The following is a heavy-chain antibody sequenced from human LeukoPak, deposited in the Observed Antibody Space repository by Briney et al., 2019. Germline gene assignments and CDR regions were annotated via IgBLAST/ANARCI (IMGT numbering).Heavy chain of an antibody. CDR2: IKQDGSEK. V-gene: IGHV3-7*01. D-gene: IGHD2-8*01. CDR1: GFTFSSYW. J-gene: IGHJ4*02. CDR3: ARDGPEENGPPLDY. Sequence: GGSLRLSCAASGFTFSSYWMSWVRQAPGKGLEWVANIKQDGSEKYYAHSVKGRFTISRDNSKNTLYLQMNSLRVEDTAVYHCARDGPEENGPPLDYWGQGTLVTVSS.